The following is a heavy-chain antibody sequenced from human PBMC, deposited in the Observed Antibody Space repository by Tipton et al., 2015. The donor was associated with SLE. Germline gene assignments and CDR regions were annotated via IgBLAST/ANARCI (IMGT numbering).Heavy chain of an antibody. CDR3: ARGAIAAPRGAFDI. CDR2: ISAYNGNT. Sequence: QVQLVQSGPEVKKPGSSVKVSCKASGGTFSSYAISWVRQAPGQGLEWMGWISAYNGNTNYAQKLQGRVTMTTDTSTSTAYMELRSLRSDDTAVYYCARGAIAAPRGAFDIWGQGTMVTVSS. CDR1: GGTFSSYA. V-gene: IGHV1-18*01. J-gene: IGHJ3*02. D-gene: IGHD6-13*01.